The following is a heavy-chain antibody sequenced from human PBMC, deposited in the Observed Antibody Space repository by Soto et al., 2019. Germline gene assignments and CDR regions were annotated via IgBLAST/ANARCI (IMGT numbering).Heavy chain of an antibody. CDR3: AKDRVGGTFYTPLAF. V-gene: IGHV3-30*18. J-gene: IGHJ4*02. D-gene: IGHD1-7*01. Sequence: PGGSLRLSXQASGFNFDNYCMHWVRQAPGKGLEWVAVITYDGSFQYYADSVKGRFTIPRDNSKNTLSLHLNTLKPEDTAVYHCAKDRVGGTFYTPLAFWGQGTLVTVSS. CDR1: GFNFDNYC. CDR2: ITYDGSFQ.